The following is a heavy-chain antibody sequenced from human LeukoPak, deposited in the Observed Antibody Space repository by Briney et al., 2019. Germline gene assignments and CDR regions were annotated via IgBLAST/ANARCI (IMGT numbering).Heavy chain of an antibody. CDR3: ARSQRQWELPPGD. CDR2: IYYSGST. J-gene: IGHJ4*02. CDR1: GGSISSYY. V-gene: IGHV4-59*01. D-gene: IGHD1-26*01. Sequence: SETLSLTCTVSGGSISSYYWSWIRQPPGKGLEWIGYIYYSGSTNYNPSLKSRVTISVDTSKNQFSLKLSSVTAADTAVHYCARSQRQWELPPGDWGQGTLVTVSS.